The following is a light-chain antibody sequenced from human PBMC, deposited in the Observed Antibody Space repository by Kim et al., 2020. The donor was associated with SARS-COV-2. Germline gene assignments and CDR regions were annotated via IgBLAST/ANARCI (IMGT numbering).Light chain of an antibody. Sequence: SYELTQPPSVSVSPGQTARITCSGDRFGDKYVCWYQLKPGQSPVLVIYQDGKRPSGIPERFSGSNSGITATLTIRDTQAVDEADYYCQTWDSSTVVFGGGTQLTVL. J-gene: IGLJ2*01. CDR3: QTWDSSTVV. CDR1: RFGDKY. V-gene: IGLV3-1*01. CDR2: QDG.